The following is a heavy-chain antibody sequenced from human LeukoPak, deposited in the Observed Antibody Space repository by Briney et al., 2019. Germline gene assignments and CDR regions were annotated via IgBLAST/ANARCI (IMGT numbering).Heavy chain of an antibody. Sequence: ASVKVSCKASGYTFTSYGISRVRQAPGQGLEWMGWISAYNGNTNYAQKLQGRVTMTRNTSISTAYMELSSLRSEDTAVYYCARYVRLVARLYYYYGMDVWGQGTTVTVSS. V-gene: IGHV1-18*01. CDR3: ARYVRLVARLYYYYGMDV. CDR1: GYTFTSYG. CDR2: ISAYNGNT. J-gene: IGHJ6*02. D-gene: IGHD2-15*01.